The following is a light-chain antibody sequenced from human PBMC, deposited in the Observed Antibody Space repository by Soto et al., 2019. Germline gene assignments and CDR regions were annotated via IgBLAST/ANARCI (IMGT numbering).Light chain of an antibody. CDR2: GAS. J-gene: IGKJ2*01. V-gene: IGKV1-39*01. CDR3: QQSYRIPPT. Sequence: DIQMTQSPSSLSASVGDTVTISCRANQTFSGHLNWYQQKPGKAPKLLIYGASFLQSGVPSRFSGSGSRADFTLTISSLQPDDSSTYFCQQSYRIPPTFGQGTKVEI. CDR1: QTFSGH.